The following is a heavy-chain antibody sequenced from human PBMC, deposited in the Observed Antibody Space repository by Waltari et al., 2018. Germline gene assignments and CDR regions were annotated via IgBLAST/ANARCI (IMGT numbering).Heavy chain of an antibody. V-gene: IGHV3-48*04. Sequence: EVQLVESGGGLVQPGGSLRLSGAASGFTFSSYNMNWVRQAPGGGLEWVSHISSSSGTIYYADSVKGRFTISRDNAKNSLYLQMSSLRVEDTAVYYCAREDIQYYCYMDVWGKGTTVTVSS. CDR2: ISSSSGTI. J-gene: IGHJ6*03. D-gene: IGHD1-1*01. CDR1: GFTFSSYN. CDR3: AREDIQYYCYMDV.